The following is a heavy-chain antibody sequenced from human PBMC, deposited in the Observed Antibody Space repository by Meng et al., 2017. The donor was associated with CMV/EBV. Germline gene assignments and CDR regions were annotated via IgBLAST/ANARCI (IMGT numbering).Heavy chain of an antibody. CDR1: GFTFSSYA. V-gene: IGHV3-30*04. J-gene: IGHJ6*02. Sequence: GGPLRLSCAASGFTFSSYAMHWVRQAPGKGLEWVAVISYDGSNKYYADSVKGRFTISRDNSKNTLYLQMNSLRAEDTAVYYCARDLETYYDFWSCLYGMDVWGQGTTVTVSS. CDR3: ARDLETYYDFWSCLYGMDV. CDR2: ISYDGSNK. D-gene: IGHD3-3*01.